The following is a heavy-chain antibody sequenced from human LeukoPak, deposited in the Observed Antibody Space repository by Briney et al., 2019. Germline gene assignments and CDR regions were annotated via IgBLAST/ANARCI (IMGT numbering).Heavy chain of an antibody. Sequence: GGSLRLSCAAPGFTFSSYAMSWVRQAPGKGLEWVSAISGSGGSTYYADSVKGRFTISRDNSKTTLYLQMNSLRAEDTAVYYCAKGGALNPRFDYWGQGTLVTVSS. J-gene: IGHJ4*02. CDR3: AKGGALNPRFDY. CDR2: ISGSGGST. V-gene: IGHV3-23*01. CDR1: GFTFSSYA.